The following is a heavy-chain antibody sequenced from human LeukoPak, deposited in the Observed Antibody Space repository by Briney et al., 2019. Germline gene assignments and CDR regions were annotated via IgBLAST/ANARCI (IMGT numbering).Heavy chain of an antibody. D-gene: IGHD1-20*01. V-gene: IGHV4-34*01. CDR1: GGSFSGYY. Sequence: PSETLSLTCAVYGGSFSGYYWSWIRQPPGKGLEWIGEINHGGSTNYNPSLKSRVTISVDTSKNQFSLKLSSVTAADTAVYYCARGNWIDYWGQGTLVTVSS. CDR2: INHGGST. CDR3: ARGNWIDY. J-gene: IGHJ4*02.